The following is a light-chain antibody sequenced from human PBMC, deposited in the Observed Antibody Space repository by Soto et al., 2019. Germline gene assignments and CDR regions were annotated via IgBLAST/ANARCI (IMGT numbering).Light chain of an antibody. J-gene: IGKJ2*01. CDR3: QQSHITTLFT. CDR2: AAS. V-gene: IGKV1-39*01. Sequence: DIQMTQSPSSLSASIGDRVTITCRASQNINSHLNWYQQKPGKAPKVLIYAASRLQSGVPLRFSGSGSGTEFTLTISSLEPEDFATYYCQQSHITTLFTFGKGTKLEIK. CDR1: QNINSH.